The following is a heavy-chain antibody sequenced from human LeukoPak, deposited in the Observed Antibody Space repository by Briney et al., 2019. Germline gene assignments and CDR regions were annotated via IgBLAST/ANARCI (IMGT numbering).Heavy chain of an antibody. CDR3: ARGSRTYYDFWSGYYQNWFDP. D-gene: IGHD3-3*01. V-gene: IGHV4-34*01. CDR2: INHSGST. CDR1: GGSFSGYY. Sequence: SETLSLTCAVYGGSFSGYYWSWIRQPPGKGLEWLGEINHSGSTNYNPSLKSRVTISVDTSKNQFSLKLSSVTAADTAVYYCARGSRTYYDFWSGYYQNWFDPWGQGTLVTVSS. J-gene: IGHJ5*02.